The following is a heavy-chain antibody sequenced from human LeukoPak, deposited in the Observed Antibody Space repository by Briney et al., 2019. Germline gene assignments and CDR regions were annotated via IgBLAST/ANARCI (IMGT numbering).Heavy chain of an antibody. V-gene: IGHV3-15*01. Sequence: GGSLRLSCAASGFTFSSYAMHWVRQAPGKGLEWVGRIKSKTDGGTTDYAAPVKGRFTISRDDSKNTLYLQMNSLKTEDTAVYYCTTRLGWLGNFDYWGQGTLVTVSS. CDR1: GFTFSSYA. J-gene: IGHJ4*02. D-gene: IGHD6-19*01. CDR2: IKSKTDGGTT. CDR3: TTRLGWLGNFDY.